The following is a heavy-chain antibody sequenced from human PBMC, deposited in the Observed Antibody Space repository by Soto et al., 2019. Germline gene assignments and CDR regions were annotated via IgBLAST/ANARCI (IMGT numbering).Heavy chain of an antibody. CDR1: GGSISSGDYY. CDR2: IYYSGST. J-gene: IGHJ5*02. Sequence: QVQLQESGPGLVKPSQTLSLTCTVSGGSISSGDYYWSWIHQPPGKGLEWIGYIYYSGSTYYNPSLKSRVTISVDTSKNQFSLKLSSVTAADTAVYYCARDNSGRATGFDPWGQGTLVTVSS. D-gene: IGHD3-10*01. V-gene: IGHV4-30-4*01. CDR3: ARDNSGRATGFDP.